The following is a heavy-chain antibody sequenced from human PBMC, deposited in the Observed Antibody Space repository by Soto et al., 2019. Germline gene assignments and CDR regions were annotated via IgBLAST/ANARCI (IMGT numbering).Heavy chain of an antibody. D-gene: IGHD6-13*01. Sequence: SETLSLTCAVYGGSFSGYYWSWIRQTPGKGLEWIGEINHSGSTNYNPSLKSRVTISVDTSKNQFSLKLSSVTAADTAVYYCARGVSSSWHLYYYYYYGMDVWGQGTTVTVS. V-gene: IGHV4-34*01. J-gene: IGHJ6*02. CDR1: GGSFSGYY. CDR3: ARGVSSSWHLYYYYYYGMDV. CDR2: INHSGST.